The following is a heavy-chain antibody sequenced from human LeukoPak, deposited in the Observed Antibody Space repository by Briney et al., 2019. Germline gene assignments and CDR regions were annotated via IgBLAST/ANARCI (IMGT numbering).Heavy chain of an antibody. V-gene: IGHV3-33*06. CDR1: GFTFSNYG. CDR3: AKVAATAMVPYS. J-gene: IGHJ4*02. D-gene: IGHD5-18*01. Sequence: PGGSLRLSCAASGFTFSNYGMHWVRQAPGKGLEWVALIWYDGSSEYYADSVKGRFTVSRDNSKNTLYLQINSLRIEDTAIYHCAKVAATAMVPYSWGEGALVTVSS. CDR2: IWYDGSSE.